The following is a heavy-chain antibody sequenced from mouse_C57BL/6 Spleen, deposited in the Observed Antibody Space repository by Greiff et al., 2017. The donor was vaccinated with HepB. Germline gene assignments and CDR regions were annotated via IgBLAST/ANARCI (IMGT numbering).Heavy chain of an antibody. D-gene: IGHD2-4*01. CDR1: GYTFTSYG. CDR2: IYPRSGNT. J-gene: IGHJ2*01. CDR3: ARACFYYDYDGHYFDY. Sequence: QVQLQQSGAELARPGASVKLSCKASGYTFTSYGISWVKQRTGQGLEWIGEIYPRSGNTYYKEKFKGKATLTADKSSSTAYMELRSLTSEDSAVYFCARACFYYDYDGHYFDYWGQGTTLTVSS. V-gene: IGHV1-81*01.